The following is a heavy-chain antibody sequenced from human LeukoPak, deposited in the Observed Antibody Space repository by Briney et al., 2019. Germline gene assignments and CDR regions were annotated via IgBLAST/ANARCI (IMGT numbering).Heavy chain of an antibody. CDR1: GFSLGDHG. CDR3: AELGITMIGGV. Sequence: GGSLRLSCVASGFSLGDHGTSWVRQAPGKGLEWISYSKSEGTTTSYADSVKGRFTISRDNAKNSLYLQMNSLRAEDTAVYYCAELGITMIGGVWGKGTTVTISS. V-gene: IGHV3-48*03. D-gene: IGHD3-10*02. J-gene: IGHJ6*04. CDR2: SKSEGTTT.